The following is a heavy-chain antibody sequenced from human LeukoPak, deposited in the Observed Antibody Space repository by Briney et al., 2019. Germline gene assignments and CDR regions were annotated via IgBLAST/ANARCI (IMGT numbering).Heavy chain of an antibody. D-gene: IGHD6-13*01. CDR3: ARGGIVDAGPFDC. Sequence: ASVKVSCKASGYTFTRYYVHWVRQAPGQGLEWMGIINPTGGATYYAQKFEGRVTMTRDTSTSTVYMELSSLRSEDTAVYYCARGGIVDAGPFDCWGQGTQVTVSS. J-gene: IGHJ4*02. CDR2: INPTGGAT. CDR1: GYTFTRYY. V-gene: IGHV1-46*01.